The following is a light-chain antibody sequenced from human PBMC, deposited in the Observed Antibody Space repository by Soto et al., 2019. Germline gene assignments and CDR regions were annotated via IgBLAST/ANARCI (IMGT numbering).Light chain of an antibody. CDR2: GAS. CDR3: QQYGSSPGT. Sequence: EIVLTQSSGTLSLSPGERATLSCRASQSVSSSYLAWYQQKPGQAPRLLIYGASSRATGIPDRSSGSGSGTDFTLTISRLEPEDFAVYYCQQYGSSPGTFGQGTKVEIK. CDR1: QSVSSSY. J-gene: IGKJ1*01. V-gene: IGKV3-20*01.